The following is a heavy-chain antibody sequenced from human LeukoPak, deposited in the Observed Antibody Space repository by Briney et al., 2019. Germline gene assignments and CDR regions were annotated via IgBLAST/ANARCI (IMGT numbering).Heavy chain of an antibody. CDR1: GGTFSSYA. CDR2: IIPIFGTA. Sequence: GASVKVSCKASGGTFSSYAISWVRQAPGQGLEWMGGIIPIFGTAKYAQKFQGRVTITADESTSTAYMELSSLRSEDTAVYYCARDGAVAGRDNWFDPWGQGTLVTVSS. V-gene: IGHV1-69*13. D-gene: IGHD6-19*01. J-gene: IGHJ5*02. CDR3: ARDGAVAGRDNWFDP.